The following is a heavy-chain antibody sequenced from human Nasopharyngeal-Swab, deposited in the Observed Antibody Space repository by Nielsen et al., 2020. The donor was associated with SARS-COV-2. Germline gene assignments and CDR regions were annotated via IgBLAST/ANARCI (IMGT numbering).Heavy chain of an antibody. CDR2: IYYSGST. J-gene: IGHJ4*02. CDR1: GGSISSYY. Sequence: GSLRLSCTVSGGSISSYYWSWIRQPPGKGLEWIGYIYYSGSTYYNPSLKSRVTISVDTSKNQFSLKLSSVTAADTAVYYCARVYSSSIIDYWGQGTLVTVSS. D-gene: IGHD6-13*01. CDR3: ARVYSSSIIDY. V-gene: IGHV4-59*12.